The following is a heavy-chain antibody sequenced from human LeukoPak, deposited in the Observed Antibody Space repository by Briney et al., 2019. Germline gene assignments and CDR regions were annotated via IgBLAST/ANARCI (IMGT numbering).Heavy chain of an antibody. CDR1: GGTFSSYA. CDR2: IIPILGIA. Sequence: PEASVKVSCKASGGTFSSYAISWVRQAPGQGLEWMGRIIPILGIANYAQKSQGRVTITADESTSTAYMELSSLRSEDTAVYYCARDAPSSSWVGWAKRGDDYWGQGTLVTVSS. V-gene: IGHV1-69*04. D-gene: IGHD6-13*01. J-gene: IGHJ4*02. CDR3: ARDAPSSSWVGWAKRGDDY.